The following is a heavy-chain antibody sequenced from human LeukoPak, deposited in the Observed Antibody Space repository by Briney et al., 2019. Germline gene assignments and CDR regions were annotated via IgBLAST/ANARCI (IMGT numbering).Heavy chain of an antibody. J-gene: IGHJ4*02. Sequence: PGGSLRLSCSTSGFTFSNHFMHWVRQAPGKGLEYVSSIGPNGASTPYADSVKGRFTISRDNSKNALYLQLTSLRLEDTALYYCVKDLTGTWSFDYWGQGTLVTVSS. CDR1: GFTFSNHF. CDR2: IGPNGAST. CDR3: VKDLTGTWSFDY. D-gene: IGHD3-9*01. V-gene: IGHV3-64D*06.